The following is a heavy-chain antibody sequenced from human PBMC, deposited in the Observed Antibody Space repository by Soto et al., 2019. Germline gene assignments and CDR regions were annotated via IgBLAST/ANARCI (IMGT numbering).Heavy chain of an antibody. CDR1: GFTFSSYA. V-gene: IGHV3-30-3*01. CDR2: ISYDGSNK. D-gene: IGHD3-16*01. Sequence: QVQLVESGGGVVQPGRSLRLSCAASGFTFSSYAMHWVRQAPGKGLEWVAVISYDGSNKYYADSVKGRFTISRDNSKNTLDLQMNSLRAEDTAVYYCARGGNYGRYGMDVWGQGTTVTVSS. J-gene: IGHJ6*02. CDR3: ARGGNYGRYGMDV.